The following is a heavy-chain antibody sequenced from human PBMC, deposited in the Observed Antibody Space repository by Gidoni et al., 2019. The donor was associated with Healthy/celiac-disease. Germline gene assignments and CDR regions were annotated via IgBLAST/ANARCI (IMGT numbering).Heavy chain of an antibody. V-gene: IGHV4-30-4*01. D-gene: IGHD3-10*01. Sequence: QVQLQESGPGLVKPSQTLSLTCTVSGGSISSGDYYWSWIRQPPGKGLEWIGYIYYSGSTYYNPSLKSRVTISVDTSKNQFSLKLSSVTAADTAVYYCARAHPDNYYGSGTEAVYFDYWGQGTLVTVSS. CDR3: ARAHPDNYYGSGTEAVYFDY. CDR2: IYYSGST. J-gene: IGHJ4*02. CDR1: GGSISSGDYY.